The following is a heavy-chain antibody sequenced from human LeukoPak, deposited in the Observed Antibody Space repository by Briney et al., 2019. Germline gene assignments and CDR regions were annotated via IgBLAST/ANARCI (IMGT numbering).Heavy chain of an antibody. CDR3: ARDNAVTLDY. Sequence: GGSLRLSCEVSGLPFSRSWTHWVRQLPGRGLMWVSSMSDDGTVTTYADSVKGRFIISRDNAKNTLYLQMNSLRAEDTAVYYCARDNAVTLDYWGQGTLVTVSS. CDR2: MSDDGTVT. V-gene: IGHV3-74*01. D-gene: IGHD6-19*01. J-gene: IGHJ4*02. CDR1: GLPFSRSW.